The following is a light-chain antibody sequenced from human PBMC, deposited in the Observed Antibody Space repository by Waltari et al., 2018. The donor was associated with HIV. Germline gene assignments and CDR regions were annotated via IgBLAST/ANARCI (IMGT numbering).Light chain of an antibody. CDR2: ANN. CDR3: QSHDNKIFYV. J-gene: IGLJ1*01. V-gene: IGLV6-57*01. CDR1: SGNIASSY. Sequence: NFILTQPHSVSESPGKTVTISCTRSSGNIASSYVQWYQQRPGSSHSTLIYANNQRPSGVPDRFSGSIDSSSNSSSLTISGLRTEDEADYYCQSHDNKIFYVFGGGTYVTVL.